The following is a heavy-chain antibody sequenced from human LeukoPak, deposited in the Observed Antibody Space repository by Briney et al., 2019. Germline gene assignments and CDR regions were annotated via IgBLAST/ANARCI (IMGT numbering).Heavy chain of an antibody. Sequence: PSETLSLTCTVSGDSMNEYYWSWVRQPPGQGLEWIGYVYYSGSTTYSPSLKSRVNITIDTSKNQFSLKLNSVTVADTAVYYCARRPPYSSGYYRRDRALATDLDFWGQGTLVTVSS. CDR3: ARRPPYSSGYYRRDRALATDLDF. CDR1: GDSMNEYY. V-gene: IGHV4-59*12. CDR2: VYYSGST. J-gene: IGHJ4*02. D-gene: IGHD3-22*01.